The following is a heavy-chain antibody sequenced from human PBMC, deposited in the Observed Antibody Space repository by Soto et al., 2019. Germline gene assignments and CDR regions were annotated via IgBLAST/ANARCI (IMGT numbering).Heavy chain of an antibody. CDR2: INHSGST. J-gene: IGHJ6*02. V-gene: IGHV4-30-4*01. D-gene: IGHD3-9*01. CDR1: GGSISSGDYY. CDR3: ARASADYDILTGYYGARYYYYYYGMDV. Sequence: PSETLSLTCTVSGGSISSGDYYWSWIRQPPGKGLEWIGYINHSGSTNYNPSLKSRVTISVDTSKNQFSLKLSSVTAADTAVYYCARASADYDILTGYYGARYYYYYYGMDVWGQGTTVTVSS.